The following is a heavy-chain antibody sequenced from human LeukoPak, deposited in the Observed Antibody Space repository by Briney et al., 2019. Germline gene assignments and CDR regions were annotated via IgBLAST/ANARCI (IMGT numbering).Heavy chain of an antibody. CDR2: ISAYNGNT. CDR3: ARDPFRDYYDSSGYRLFDY. CDR1: GYTFTSYG. V-gene: IGHV1-18*01. D-gene: IGHD3-22*01. J-gene: IGHJ4*02. Sequence: ASVKVSCKASGYTFTSYGISWVRQAPGQGLEWMGWISAYNGNTNYAQKLQGRVTMTTDTSTSTAYMELRSLRSDDTAVYYCARDPFRDYYDSSGYRLFDYWGQGTLVTVSS.